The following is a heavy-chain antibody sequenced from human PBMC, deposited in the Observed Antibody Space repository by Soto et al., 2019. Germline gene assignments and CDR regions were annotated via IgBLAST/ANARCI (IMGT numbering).Heavy chain of an antibody. J-gene: IGHJ4*02. D-gene: IGHD1-7*01. CDR2: IYWDDDK. V-gene: IGHV2-5*02. CDR3: AHVYWAASGTRYYFDY. Sequence: QITLKESGPTLVKPTQTLTLTCTFSGFSFSTDGMGVGWIRQPPGKALEGLALIYWDDDKRFSPSQKSRLTITKDGSRNQVVLTLPNMDPADTATYYCAHVYWAASGTRYYFDYWGQGTLVTVSS. CDR1: GFSFSTDGMG.